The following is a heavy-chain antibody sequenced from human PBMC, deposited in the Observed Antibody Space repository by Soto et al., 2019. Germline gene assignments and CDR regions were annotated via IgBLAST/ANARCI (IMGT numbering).Heavy chain of an antibody. V-gene: IGHV1-18*01. D-gene: IGHD3-16*01. CDR2: ISAYNGNT. J-gene: IGHJ4*02. CDR1: GYTFTSYG. Sequence: QVQLVQSGAEVKKPGASVKVSCKASGYTFTSYGISWVRQAPGQGLEWMGWISAYNGNTNYAQKLQGRVTMTTDTSTSKAYMELRRLRSDDTSVYYSARDAGVSGELYYWGQGNLVTVSS. CDR3: ARDAGVSGELYY.